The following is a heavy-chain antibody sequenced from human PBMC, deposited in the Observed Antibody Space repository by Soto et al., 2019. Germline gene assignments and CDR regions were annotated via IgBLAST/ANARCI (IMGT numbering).Heavy chain of an antibody. D-gene: IGHD3-22*01. CDR2: ISAYNGNT. CDR3: ASVDSSGYPGDY. V-gene: IGHV1-18*04. Sequence: ASVKVSCKASGYTFTSYGISWVRQAPGQGLEWMGWISAYNGNTNYAQKLQGRVTMTTDTSTSTAYMELRSLRSDDTAVYYCASVDSSGYPGDYWGQGTLVTVSS. CDR1: GYTFTSYG. J-gene: IGHJ4*02.